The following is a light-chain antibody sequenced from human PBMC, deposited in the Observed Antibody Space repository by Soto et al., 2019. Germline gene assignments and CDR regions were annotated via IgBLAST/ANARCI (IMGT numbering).Light chain of an antibody. J-gene: IGKJ1*01. Sequence: DIQMTQSPSTLSVSVGERVTITCRASQTISSWLAWYQQKPGKAPKLLIYNASTLTSGVPSRFSGSGSGTEFTLTISSLQPDDFATYYCQHYNSYPVAFGQGTKVEIK. CDR2: NAS. V-gene: IGKV1-5*03. CDR3: QHYNSYPVA. CDR1: QTISSW.